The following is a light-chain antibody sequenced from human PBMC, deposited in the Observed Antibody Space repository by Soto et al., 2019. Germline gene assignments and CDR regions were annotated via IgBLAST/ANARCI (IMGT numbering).Light chain of an antibody. CDR2: INSDGSH. Sequence: QPVLTQSPSASASLGASVRLTCTLSSGHTTYAIAWHQQQSGKGPRFLMKINSDGSHSKVDGFFYGFSGSSSGGKRHLTISSLPSEDEADYYCQSWGPGIQVFGGGTKLTVL. J-gene: IGLJ3*02. CDR3: QSWGPGIQV. CDR1: SGHTTYA. V-gene: IGLV4-69*01.